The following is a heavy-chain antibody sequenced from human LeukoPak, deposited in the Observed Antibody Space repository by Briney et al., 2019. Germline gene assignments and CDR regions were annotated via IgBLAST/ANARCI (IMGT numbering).Heavy chain of an antibody. D-gene: IGHD6-19*01. J-gene: IGHJ4*02. V-gene: IGHV3-30*09. CDR1: GFTFSSYA. CDR3: ARANRPFHTSGWYKDY. CDR2: ISYDGSGQ. Sequence: GRSLRLSCAASGFTFSSYAMHWVRQAPGKGLEWVALISYDGSGQYYTESVKGRFAISRDNSKNTLYLQVNSLRVEDTAVYYCARANRPFHTSGWYKDYWGQGTLVTVSS.